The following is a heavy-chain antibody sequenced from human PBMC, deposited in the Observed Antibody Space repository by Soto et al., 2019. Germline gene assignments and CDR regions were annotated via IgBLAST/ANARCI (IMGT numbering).Heavy chain of an antibody. V-gene: IGHV4-30-2*01. J-gene: IGHJ4*02. Sequence: SETLSLTCAFSVGSISSGGYSWSWIRQPLWKGLEWIGYIYHSASTYYNPSLKSRVTISVDRSKNQFSLKLSSVTAADTAVYYCAREVGNRFFEYWGQGTLVIVSS. CDR2: IYHSAST. D-gene: IGHD2-15*01. CDR1: VGSISSGGYS. CDR3: AREVGNRFFEY.